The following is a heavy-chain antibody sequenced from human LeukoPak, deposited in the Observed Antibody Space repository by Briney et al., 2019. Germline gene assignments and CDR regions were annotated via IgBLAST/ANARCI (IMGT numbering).Heavy chain of an antibody. D-gene: IGHD2-8*01. CDR2: ISYDGSNT. CDR3: AKRGCDTNGCPYYFDY. V-gene: IGHV3-30*18. Sequence: GGSLRLSCAASGFTFSNYGMHWVRQAPGKGLDWVAFISYDGSNTYYVDSVKGRFTISRDNSKNTLYLQMNSLRAEDTAVYYCAKRGCDTNGCPYYFDYWGQGTLVTVSS. CDR1: GFTFSNYG. J-gene: IGHJ4*02.